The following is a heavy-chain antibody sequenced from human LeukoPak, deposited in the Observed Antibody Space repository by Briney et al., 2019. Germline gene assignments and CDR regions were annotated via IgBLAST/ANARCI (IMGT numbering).Heavy chain of an antibody. CDR1: GYTFTSYG. J-gene: IGHJ4*02. CDR2: ISAYNGNT. D-gene: IGHD4-11*01. CDR3: ARRGRMTTVTTSFDY. V-gene: IGHV1-18*01. Sequence: GASVKVSCKASGYTFTSYGISWVRQAPGQGLEWMGWISAYNGNTNYAQKLQGRVTMTTDTSTSTAYMELRSLRSDDTAVYYCARRGRMTTVTTSFDYWGQGTLVTVSS.